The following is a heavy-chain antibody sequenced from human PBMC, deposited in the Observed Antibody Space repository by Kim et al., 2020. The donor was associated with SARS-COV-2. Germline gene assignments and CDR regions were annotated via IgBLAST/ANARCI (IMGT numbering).Heavy chain of an antibody. Sequence: GGSLRLSCAASGFTFSSYSMNWVRQAPGKGLEWVSSISSGSSYIYYADLVKGRFTISRDNAKNSLYLQMNSLRPEDTAVYYCARDVSGGDPYFDYWGQGTLVTVSS. CDR2: ISSGSSYI. CDR3: ARDVSGGDPYFDY. CDR1: GFTFSSYS. V-gene: IGHV3-21*01. D-gene: IGHD2-21*02. J-gene: IGHJ4*02.